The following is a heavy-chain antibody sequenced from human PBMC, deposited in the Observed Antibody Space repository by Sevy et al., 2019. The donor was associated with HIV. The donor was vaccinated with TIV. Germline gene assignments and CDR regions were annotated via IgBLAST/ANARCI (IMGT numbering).Heavy chain of an antibody. J-gene: IGHJ6*02. CDR2: IRSKANSYAT. D-gene: IGHD5-18*01. CDR3: TRPVTASTDAHYYYYYGMDV. CDR1: GFTFSGSA. V-gene: IGHV3-73*01. Sequence: GGYLRLSCAASGFTFSGSAMHWVRQASGKGLEWVGRIRSKANSYATAYAASVKGRFTISRDDSKNTAYLQMNSLKTEDTAVYYRTRPVTASTDAHYYYYYGMDVWGQGTTVTVSS.